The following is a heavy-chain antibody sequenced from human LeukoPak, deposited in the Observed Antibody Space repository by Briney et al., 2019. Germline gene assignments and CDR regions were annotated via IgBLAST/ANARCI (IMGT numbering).Heavy chain of an antibody. CDR2: ISSSGSTI. Sequence: PGGSLRLSCAASGFTFSSYEMNCVRQAPGKVLEWVSYISSSGSTIYYADSVKGRFTISRDNAKNSLYLQMNSLRAEDTAVYYCARSGEVYGDYVRLQEPWYFDLWGRGTLVTVSS. J-gene: IGHJ2*01. D-gene: IGHD4-17*01. V-gene: IGHV3-48*03. CDR3: ARSGEVYGDYVRLQEPWYFDL. CDR1: GFTFSSYE.